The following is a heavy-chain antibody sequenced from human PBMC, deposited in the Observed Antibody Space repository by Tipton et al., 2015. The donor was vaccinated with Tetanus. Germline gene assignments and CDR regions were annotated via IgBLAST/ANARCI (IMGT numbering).Heavy chain of an antibody. CDR1: GVSISGGRYY. CDR3: ARDQARGARGWNYFDF. D-gene: IGHD1-26*01. J-gene: IGHJ4*02. Sequence: GLVKPSQTLSLTCTVSGVSISGGRYYWSWIRQRPGKGLEWIGDIYSSGSTYTDPSLKGRVTISVDTSENQFSLRLNSVTAADTAVYYCARDQARGARGWNYFDFWGLGTLVTVSS. CDR2: IYSSGST. V-gene: IGHV4-31*03.